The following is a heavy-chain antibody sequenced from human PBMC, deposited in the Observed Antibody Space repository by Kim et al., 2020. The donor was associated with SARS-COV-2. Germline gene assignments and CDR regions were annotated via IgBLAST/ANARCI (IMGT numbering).Heavy chain of an antibody. J-gene: IGHJ6*02. V-gene: IGHV4-34*01. Sequence: SETLSLTCAVYGGSFSGYYWSWIRQPPGKGLEWIGEINHSGSTNYNPSLKSRVTISVDTSKNQFSLKLSSVTAADTAVYYCARMGKIAAAGTRYYYYYGMDVWGQGTTVTVSS. CDR2: INHSGST. CDR3: ARMGKIAAAGTRYYYYYGMDV. CDR1: GGSFSGYY. D-gene: IGHD6-13*01.